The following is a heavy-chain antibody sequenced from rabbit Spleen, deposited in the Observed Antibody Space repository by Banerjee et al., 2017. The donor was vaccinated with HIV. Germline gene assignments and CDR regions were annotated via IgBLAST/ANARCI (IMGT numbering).Heavy chain of an antibody. CDR1: GFSFSSSYY. D-gene: IGHD6-1*01. J-gene: IGHJ6*01. V-gene: IGHV1S40*01. Sequence: QSLEESGGDLVKPGASLTLTCTASGFSFSSSYYMCWVRQAPGKGLEWIACIYTGSSGSTYYANWAKGRFTISKASSTTVTLQMTSLTAADTATYFCARLGHADYPYAYGLKLWGPGTLVTVS. CDR3: ARLGHADYPYAYGLKL. CDR2: IYTGSSGST.